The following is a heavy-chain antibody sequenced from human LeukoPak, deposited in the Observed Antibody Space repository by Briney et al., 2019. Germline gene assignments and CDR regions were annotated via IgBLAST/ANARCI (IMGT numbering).Heavy chain of an antibody. Sequence: GGSLRLSCAASGFTFSDHYMSWIRQAPGKGLEWVSYISSSSSYTNYADSVKGRFTISRDNAKNSLYLQMNSLRAEDTAVYYCATERSTGTFRYWGQGTLVTVSS. J-gene: IGHJ4*02. D-gene: IGHD1-1*01. CDR2: ISSSSSYT. CDR1: GFTFSDHY. CDR3: ATERSTGTFRY. V-gene: IGHV3-11*05.